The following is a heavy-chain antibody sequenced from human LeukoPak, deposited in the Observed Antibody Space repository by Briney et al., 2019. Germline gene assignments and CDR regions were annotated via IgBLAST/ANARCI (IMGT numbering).Heavy chain of an antibody. J-gene: IGHJ6*03. D-gene: IGHD1-26*01. CDR1: GFTFSSYA. Sequence: GGSLRLSCAASGFTFSSYAMSCVRQAPGKGLEWVSAISGSGDSTYYADSVKVRFTISRDNSKKTLSLQLNSLRAEDTAVYYCAKSQRGYYPRRTYYYYMDVWGKGTTVTVSS. CDR2: ISGSGDST. CDR3: AKSQRGYYPRRTYYYYMDV. V-gene: IGHV3-23*01.